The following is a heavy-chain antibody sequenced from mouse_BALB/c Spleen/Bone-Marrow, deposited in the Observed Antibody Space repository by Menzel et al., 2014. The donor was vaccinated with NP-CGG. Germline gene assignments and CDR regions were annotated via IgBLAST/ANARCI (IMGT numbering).Heavy chain of an antibody. D-gene: IGHD1-1*01. CDR3: ARGYYYGSSFDY. Sequence: EVQLVESGGGLVKPGGSLKLSCAASGFAFSSYDMSWVRQTPEKRLEWVAYISSGGGSTYYPDTVKGRFTISRDNAKNTLYLQMSSLKSEDTAIYYCARGYYYGSSFDYWGQGTTLTVSS. V-gene: IGHV5-12-1*01. J-gene: IGHJ2*01. CDR2: ISSGGGST. CDR1: GFAFSSYD.